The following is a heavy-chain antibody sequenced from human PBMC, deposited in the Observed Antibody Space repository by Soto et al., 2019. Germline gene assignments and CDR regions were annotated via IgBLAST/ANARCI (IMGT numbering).Heavy chain of an antibody. CDR3: ARDRARDSSGYHGY. V-gene: IGHV1-69*13. CDR2: IIPIFGTA. J-gene: IGHJ4*02. D-gene: IGHD3-22*01. Sequence: SVKVSCKASGGTFSSYAISWVRQAPGQGLEWMGGIIPIFGTANYAQKFQGRVTITADESTSTAYMELSSLRSEDTAVYYCARDRARDSSGYHGYWGQGTLVTVSS. CDR1: GGTFSSYA.